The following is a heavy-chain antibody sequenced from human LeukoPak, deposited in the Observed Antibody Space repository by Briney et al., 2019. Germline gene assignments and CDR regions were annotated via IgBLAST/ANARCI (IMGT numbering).Heavy chain of an antibody. CDR2: ISAYNSAYNGNT. J-gene: IGHJ4*02. Sequence: ASVKVSCKASGYTFINYGITWVRQAPGQGLEWMGWISAYNSAYNGNTHYAQKPQGRVTMTTDTSTNAGYMELRSLRSDDTAVYYCAREYGSGSYTGIDYWGQGTLVTVSS. V-gene: IGHV1-18*01. D-gene: IGHD3-10*01. CDR3: AREYGSGSYTGIDY. CDR1: GYTFINYG.